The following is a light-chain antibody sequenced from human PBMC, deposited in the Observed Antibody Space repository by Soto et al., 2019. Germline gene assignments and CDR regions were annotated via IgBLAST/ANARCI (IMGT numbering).Light chain of an antibody. CDR2: KAS. CDR1: QSISSW. V-gene: IGKV1-5*03. J-gene: IGKJ1*01. CDR3: QQYDSYTPWT. Sequence: DIQMTHSPSTLSASVGDRATITCRASQSISSWLAWYQQKPGKAPKLLIYKASSLESGVPSRFSGSGSGTAFTLSISSLQPDDFATYYCQQYDSYTPWTFGQGTKVDIK.